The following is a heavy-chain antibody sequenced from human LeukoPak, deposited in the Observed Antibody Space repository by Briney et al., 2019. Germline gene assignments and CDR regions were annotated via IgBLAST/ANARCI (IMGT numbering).Heavy chain of an antibody. J-gene: IGHJ3*02. V-gene: IGHV3-21*01. D-gene: IGHD1-26*01. CDR2: ISSSSGYI. CDR1: GFTFSSYS. CDR3: ASGRSDAFDI. Sequence: GGSLRLSCAASGFTFSSYSMNWVRQAPGKGLEWVSSISSSSGYIYYADSVKGRFTISRDNAKNSLYLQMNSLRAEDTAVYYCASGRSDAFDIWGQGTMVTVSS.